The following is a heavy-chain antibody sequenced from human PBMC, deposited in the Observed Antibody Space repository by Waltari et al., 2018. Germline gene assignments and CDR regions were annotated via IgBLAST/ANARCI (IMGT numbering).Heavy chain of an antibody. CDR1: GFIFDDYA. D-gene: IGHD2-15*01. CDR2: ISASSDDI. Sequence: EVQLVESGGGLVQPGGSLRLSCAASGFIFDDYALHWVRQAPGKGLEWVSAISASSDDIAYADSVKGRFAISRDNANNSLYLQMDSLRPEDTALYYCAILLFLCSGGTECFDNWGQGTLVTVSS. CDR3: AILLFLCSGGTECFDN. V-gene: IGHV3-9*01. J-gene: IGHJ4*02.